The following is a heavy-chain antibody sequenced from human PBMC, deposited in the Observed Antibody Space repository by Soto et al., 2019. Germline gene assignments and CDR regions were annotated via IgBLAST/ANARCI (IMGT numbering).Heavy chain of an antibody. CDR2: IYYTGST. CDR1: GGSISSSSYY. J-gene: IGHJ4*02. Sequence: PSETLSLTCTVSGGSISSSSYYWGWIRQPPGKGLEWIGTIYYTGSTYYSPSLKSRVTVPVDTSKNQFSLELSSVTAADTAVYYCARRLHSSSWCYFDYWGQGTLVTVSS. D-gene: IGHD6-13*01. V-gene: IGHV4-39*01. CDR3: ARRLHSSSWCYFDY.